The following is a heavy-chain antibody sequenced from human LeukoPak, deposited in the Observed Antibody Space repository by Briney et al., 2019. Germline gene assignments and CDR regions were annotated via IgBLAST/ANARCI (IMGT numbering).Heavy chain of an antibody. CDR1: GSTFSSYS. CDR3: ARGRDIVVVPAAFDP. V-gene: IGHV4-30-2*01. Sequence: LRLSCAASGSTFSSYSMNWVRQAPGKGLEWIGYIYHSGSTYYNPSLKSRVTISVDRSKNQFSLKLSSVTAADTAVYYCARGRDIVVVPAAFDPWGQGTLVTVSS. J-gene: IGHJ5*02. CDR2: IYHSGST. D-gene: IGHD2-2*01.